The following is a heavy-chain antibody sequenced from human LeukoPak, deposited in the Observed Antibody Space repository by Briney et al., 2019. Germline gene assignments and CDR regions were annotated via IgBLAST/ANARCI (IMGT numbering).Heavy chain of an antibody. CDR2: IYYSGST. Sequence: PSETLSLTCTVSGGSISSSSYYWGWIRQPPGKGLEWIGSIYYSGSTYYNPSLKSRVTISVDTSKNQFSLKLSSVTAADTAVYYCARVKHSGWTYFDYWGQGTLVTVSS. V-gene: IGHV4-39*07. CDR1: GGSISSSSYY. CDR3: ARVKHSGWTYFDY. J-gene: IGHJ4*02. D-gene: IGHD6-19*01.